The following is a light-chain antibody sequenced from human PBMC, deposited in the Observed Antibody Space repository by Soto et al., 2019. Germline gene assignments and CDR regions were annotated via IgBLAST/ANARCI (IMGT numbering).Light chain of an antibody. CDR1: QGIGTA. Sequence: AIQLTQSPSSLSASVGDRVTITCRASQGIGTALAWYQQKPGKAPKLLMYEASTLETGVPSRFSGSRSGTDFTLTISSLQPEDFATYYCQHFISYPYTFGQGTKLEIK. J-gene: IGKJ2*01. CDR3: QHFISYPYT. CDR2: EAS. V-gene: IGKV1-13*02.